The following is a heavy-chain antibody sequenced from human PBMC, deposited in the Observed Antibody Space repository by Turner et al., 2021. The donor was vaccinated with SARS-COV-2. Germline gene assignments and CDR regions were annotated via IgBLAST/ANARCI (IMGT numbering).Heavy chain of an antibody. Sequence: QLQLPESGPGLVKPSKTVSLTCNVSGDSISSTGHFWGWLRQPPGKGLEWIGKIYYSGSTYYNPSLKSRVTISVDTSKNQFSLKLSSVTAADTAVYYCARYVRNNMNYDYFDLWGHGTLVTVSS. CDR3: ARYVRNNMNYDYFDL. CDR2: IYYSGST. V-gene: IGHV4-39*01. D-gene: IGHD1-7*01. J-gene: IGHJ2*01. CDR1: GDSISSTGHF.